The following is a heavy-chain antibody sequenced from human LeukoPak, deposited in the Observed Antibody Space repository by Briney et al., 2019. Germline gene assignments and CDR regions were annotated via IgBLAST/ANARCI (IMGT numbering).Heavy chain of an antibody. Sequence: SETLSLTCTVSGGSISSYYWSWIRQPPGKGLEWIGYIYYSGSTNYNPSLKSRVTISVDTSKNHFSLNLSSVTAADTAVYYCARGYIWRTSPVRGPLDCWGQGTLVTVSS. CDR1: GGSISSYY. V-gene: IGHV4-59*01. CDR3: ARGYIWRTSPVRGPLDC. J-gene: IGHJ4*02. CDR2: IYYSGST. D-gene: IGHD3-16*01.